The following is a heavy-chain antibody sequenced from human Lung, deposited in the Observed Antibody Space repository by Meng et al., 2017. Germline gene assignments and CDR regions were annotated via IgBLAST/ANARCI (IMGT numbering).Heavy chain of an antibody. Sequence: QGQLQQWGAGLLKPSAALSLTCVVSGGSFSDYYWSWIRQPPGKGLEWIGEINHSGRTNYNPSLESRATISVDTSQNNLSLKLSSVTAADSAVYYCARGPTTMAHDFDYWGQGTLVTVSS. CDR2: INHSGRT. CDR3: ARGPTTMAHDFDY. CDR1: GGSFSDYY. J-gene: IGHJ4*02. V-gene: IGHV4-34*01. D-gene: IGHD4-11*01.